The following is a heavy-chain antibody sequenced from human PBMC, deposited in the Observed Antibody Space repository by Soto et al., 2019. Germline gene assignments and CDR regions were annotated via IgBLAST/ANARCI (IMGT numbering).Heavy chain of an antibody. CDR3: ARRYSSSWTKNYYYYMDV. CDR2: IYHSGST. Sequence: SETLSLTCAVSSGSISSSNWWSWVRQPPGKGLEWIGEIYHSGSTNYNPSLKSRVTISVDKSKNQFSLKLSSVTAADTAVYYCARRYSSSWTKNYYYYMDVWGKGTTVTVSS. CDR1: SGSISSSNW. D-gene: IGHD6-13*01. J-gene: IGHJ6*03. V-gene: IGHV4-4*02.